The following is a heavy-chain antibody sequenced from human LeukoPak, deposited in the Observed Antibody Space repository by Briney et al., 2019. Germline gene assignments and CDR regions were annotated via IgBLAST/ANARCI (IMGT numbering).Heavy chain of an antibody. CDR2: ICYSGSP. Sequence: SETLSLTCTVSGGSISSSGYCWGWIRQPPGKGLEWIGSICYSGSPYYNSSLKSRVTISVDTSKNQFSLKLSSVTAADTAVFYCARIISGWRAFDYWGQGALVTVSS. CDR3: ARIISGWRAFDY. J-gene: IGHJ4*02. D-gene: IGHD6-19*01. V-gene: IGHV4-39*07. CDR1: GGSISSSGYC.